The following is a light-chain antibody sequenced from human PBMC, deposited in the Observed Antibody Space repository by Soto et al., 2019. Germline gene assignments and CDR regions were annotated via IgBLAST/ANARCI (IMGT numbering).Light chain of an antibody. V-gene: IGKV1-6*01. CDR2: DAS. Sequence: AIQMTQSPSSLSASVGDRVTITCRASQGIGSDLGWYQQKPGKAPKLLIYDASRLQSGVPSRFSGSGSGTDFTFTISSLQPEDIATYYCQQYDSLPRTFGQGTKVDIK. CDR3: QQYDSLPRT. CDR1: QGIGSD. J-gene: IGKJ1*01.